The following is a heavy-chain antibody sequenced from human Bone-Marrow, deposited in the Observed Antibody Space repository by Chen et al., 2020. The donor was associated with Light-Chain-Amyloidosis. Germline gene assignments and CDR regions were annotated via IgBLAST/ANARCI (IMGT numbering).Heavy chain of an antibody. CDR3: ARSYSGYFDY. CDR2: IYISRNT. V-gene: IGHV4-61*02. CDR1: GGSIRSDTYY. J-gene: IGHJ4*02. D-gene: IGHD5-12*01. Sequence: QVQLQESGPGLVKPSQTLSLTCTVSGGSIRSDTYYWSWIRQPAGKGLEWIGHIYISRNTNYNPSLKSRVTIPLDTSKNQFSLNLSSVTASDTAVYYFARSYSGYFDYWGQGTQVAVSS.